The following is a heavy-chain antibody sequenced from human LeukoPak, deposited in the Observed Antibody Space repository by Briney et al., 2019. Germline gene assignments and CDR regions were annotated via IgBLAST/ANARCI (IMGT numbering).Heavy chain of an antibody. V-gene: IGHV1-18*04. CDR2: ISSYNGYT. CDR3: ARDREYSGGWFDY. D-gene: IGHD6-19*01. Sequence: ASVKVSCKTSGYTFTSYGISWVRQAPGQGLEWMGWISSYNGYTNYAQNLQGRATMTTDTSTSTAYLELRSLRSDDTAVYYCARDREYSGGWFDYWGQGTLVTVSS. J-gene: IGHJ4*02. CDR1: GYTFTSYG.